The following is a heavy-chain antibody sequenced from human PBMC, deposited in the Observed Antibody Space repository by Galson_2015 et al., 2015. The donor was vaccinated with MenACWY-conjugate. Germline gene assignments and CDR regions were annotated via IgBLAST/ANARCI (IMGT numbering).Heavy chain of an antibody. Sequence: LSCAASGFTLSHYWMSWVRQAPVKGLEWVATIREDGSETFHVDSVKDRFIISRDNAQNSLYLQMNSLRAEDTAVYYCARPVRNRLTIAVPYYFDHWGQGILVAVSS. CDR1: GFTLSHYW. J-gene: IGHJ4*02. CDR3: ARPVRNRLTIAVPYYFDH. CDR2: IREDGSET. D-gene: IGHD2-21*01. V-gene: IGHV3-7*03.